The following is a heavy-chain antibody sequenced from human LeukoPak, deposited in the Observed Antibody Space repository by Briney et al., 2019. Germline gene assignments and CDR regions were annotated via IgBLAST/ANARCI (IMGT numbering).Heavy chain of an antibody. Sequence: GGSLRLSCAASGFTFSSYWMSWVRQAPGKGLEWVANIKQDGSEKYSVDSVKGRFTISRDNAKNSLYMQMNSLRAEDTAVYYCARVMSASVWRSYGSYYYYYMDIWGKGTTVTVSS. CDR3: ARVMSASVWRSYGSYYYYYMDI. V-gene: IGHV3-7*01. D-gene: IGHD3-16*01. CDR2: IKQDGSEK. CDR1: GFTFSSYW. J-gene: IGHJ6*03.